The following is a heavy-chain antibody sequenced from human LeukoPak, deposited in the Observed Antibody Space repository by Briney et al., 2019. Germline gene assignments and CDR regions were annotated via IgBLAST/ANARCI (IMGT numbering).Heavy chain of an antibody. CDR2: ISSSGSSI. Sequence: GGSLRLSCAASGFTFSSYEVNWVRQAPGKGLEWVSYISSSGSSIYYADSVKGRFTISRDNAKNSLHLQMNSLRAEDTAVYYCARVPWFGLDYWGQGTLVTVSS. CDR3: ARVPWFGLDY. CDR1: GFTFSSYE. D-gene: IGHD3-10*01. V-gene: IGHV3-48*03. J-gene: IGHJ4*02.